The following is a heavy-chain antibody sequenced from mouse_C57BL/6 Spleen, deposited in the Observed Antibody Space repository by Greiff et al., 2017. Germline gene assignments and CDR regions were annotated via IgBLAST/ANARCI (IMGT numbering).Heavy chain of an antibody. V-gene: IGHV1-54*01. Sequence: VQLQQSGAELVRPGTSVKVSCKASGYAFTNYLIEWVKQRPGQGLEWIGVINPGSGGSNYNEKFKGKATLTADKSSSTAYMQLSSLTSEDSAVYYCAITTVVDDLDYWGQGTSLTVSS. CDR3: AITTVVDDLDY. J-gene: IGHJ2*02. CDR2: INPGSGGS. D-gene: IGHD1-1*01. CDR1: GYAFTNYL.